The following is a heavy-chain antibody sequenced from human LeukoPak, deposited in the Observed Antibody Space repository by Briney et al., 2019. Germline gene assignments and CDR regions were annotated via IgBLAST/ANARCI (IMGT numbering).Heavy chain of an antibody. CDR3: VRESPLTTVTQTDIDYFDY. CDR1: GFTFSSYA. Sequence: PGRSLRLSCAASGFTFSSYAMHWVRQAPGKGLEWVAVISYDGSNKYYADSVKGRFTISRDNSKNTLYLQMNSLRAEDTAVYYCVRESPLTTVTQTDIDYFDYWGQGTLVTVSS. V-gene: IGHV3-30*04. J-gene: IGHJ4*02. CDR2: ISYDGSNK. D-gene: IGHD4-11*01.